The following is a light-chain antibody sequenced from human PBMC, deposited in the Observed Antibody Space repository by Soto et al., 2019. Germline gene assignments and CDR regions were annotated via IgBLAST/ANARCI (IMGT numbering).Light chain of an antibody. J-gene: IGKJ4*01. V-gene: IGKV3-15*01. CDR3: QQSNNWPPLT. CDR2: GVS. CDR1: QSLTSY. Sequence: EIVMTQSPATLSVSPGETATLSCRASQSLTSYLAWYQQKPGQPPRLLIYGVSTRATGVPARFSGSGSETDFSLTISSLQIEDFALYYCQQSNNWPPLTFGGGTKVDIK.